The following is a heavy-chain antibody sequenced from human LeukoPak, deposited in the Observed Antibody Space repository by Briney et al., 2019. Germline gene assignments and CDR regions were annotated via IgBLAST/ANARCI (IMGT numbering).Heavy chain of an antibody. J-gene: IGHJ4*02. Sequence: PGGSLRLSCAASGFTFSSYAMSWVRQAPGKGPEWVSAISGSGGSTYYADSVKGRFTISRDNSKNTLYLQMNSLRAEDTAVYYCAKGGLRQQLVWARIYYFDYWGQGTLVTVSS. CDR3: AKGGLRQQLVWARIYYFDY. CDR1: GFTFSSYA. V-gene: IGHV3-23*01. CDR2: ISGSGGST. D-gene: IGHD6-13*01.